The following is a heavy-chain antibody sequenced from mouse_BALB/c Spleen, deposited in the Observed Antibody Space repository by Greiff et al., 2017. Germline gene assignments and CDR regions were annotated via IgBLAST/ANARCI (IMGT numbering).Heavy chain of an antibody. CDR2: IDPANGNT. CDR3: APISDGSWYFDV. J-gene: IGHJ1*01. V-gene: IGHV14-3*02. CDR1: GFNIKDTY. Sequence: VQLQQSGAELVKPGASVKLSCTASGFNIKDTYMHWVKQRPEQGLEWIGRIDPANGNTKYDPKFQGKATITADTSSNTAYLQLSSLTSEDTAVYYCAPISDGSWYFDVWGAGTTVTVSS. D-gene: IGHD2-3*01.